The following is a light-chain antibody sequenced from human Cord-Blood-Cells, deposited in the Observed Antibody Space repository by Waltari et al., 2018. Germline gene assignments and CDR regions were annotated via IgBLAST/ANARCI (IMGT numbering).Light chain of an antibody. CDR2: DVS. V-gene: IGLV2-14*01. CDR1: SSDVGGYNY. CDR3: SSYTSSSTRV. J-gene: IGLJ3*02. Sequence: QSALTQPASVSGSPGQSITISCTGTSSDVGGYNYVSWYQQHPGKAPKLVIYDVSKRPSGVSNRFSGSKSGNTASLTISGLQAEDEADYYCSSYTSSSTRVFGGGTKLTVL.